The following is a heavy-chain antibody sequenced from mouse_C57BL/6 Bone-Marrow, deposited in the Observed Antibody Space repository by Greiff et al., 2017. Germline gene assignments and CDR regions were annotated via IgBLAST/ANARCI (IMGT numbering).Heavy chain of an antibody. J-gene: IGHJ3*01. Sequence: QVQLQQPGAELVKPGASVKMSCKASGYTFTSYWITWVKQRPGQGLEWIGDIYPGSGSTNYNEKFKSKATLTVDTSSSTAYMQLSSLTYEDSAVYYCANYYGSSYVRFAYWGQGTLVTVSA. CDR1: GYTFTSYW. CDR3: ANYYGSSYVRFAY. CDR2: IYPGSGST. V-gene: IGHV1-55*01. D-gene: IGHD1-1*01.